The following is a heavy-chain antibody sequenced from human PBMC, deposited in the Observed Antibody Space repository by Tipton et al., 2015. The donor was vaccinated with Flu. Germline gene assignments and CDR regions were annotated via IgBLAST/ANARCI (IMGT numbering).Heavy chain of an antibody. CDR2: IYHSGST. Sequence: TLSLTCTVSGYSISSGYYWGWIRQPPGKGLEWIGSIYHSGSTYNNPSLKSRVTISVDTSKNQFSLKLSSVTAADTAVYYCAREWTSLPVNWFDPWGQGTLVTVSS. D-gene: IGHD3/OR15-3a*01. V-gene: IGHV4-38-2*02. CDR1: GYSISSGYY. J-gene: IGHJ5*02. CDR3: AREWTSLPVNWFDP.